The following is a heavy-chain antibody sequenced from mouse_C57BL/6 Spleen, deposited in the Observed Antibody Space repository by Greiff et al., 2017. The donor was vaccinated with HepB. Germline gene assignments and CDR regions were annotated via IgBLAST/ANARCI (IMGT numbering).Heavy chain of an antibody. CDR2: ISSGSSTI. CDR1: GFTFSDYG. Sequence: EVKVVESGGGLVKPGGSLKLSCAASGFTFSDYGMHWVRQAPEKGLEWVAYISSGSSTIYYADTVKGRFTISRDNAKNTLFLQMTSLRSEDTAMYYCASPYYYGSSSFDYWGQGTTLTVSS. CDR3: ASPYYYGSSSFDY. J-gene: IGHJ2*01. V-gene: IGHV5-17*01. D-gene: IGHD1-1*01.